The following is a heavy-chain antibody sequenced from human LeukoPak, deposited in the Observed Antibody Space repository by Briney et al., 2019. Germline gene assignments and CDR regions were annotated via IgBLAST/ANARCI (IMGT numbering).Heavy chain of an antibody. CDR1: GGSFSGYY. CDR3: ARGFNDFWSGYYRSARIDY. CDR2: INHSGST. V-gene: IGHV4-34*01. D-gene: IGHD3-3*01. Sequence: PSETLSLTCAVYGGSFSGYYWSWIRRPPGKGLEWIGEINHSGSTNYNPSLKSRVTISVDTSKNQFSLRLSSVTAADTAVYYCARGFNDFWSGYYRSARIDYWGQGTLVTVSS. J-gene: IGHJ4*02.